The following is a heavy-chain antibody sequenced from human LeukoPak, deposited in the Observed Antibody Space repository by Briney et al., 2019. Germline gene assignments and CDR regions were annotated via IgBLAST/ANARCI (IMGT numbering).Heavy chain of an antibody. Sequence: GGSLRLSCAASGFTVSSNYMSWVRQAPGKGLEWVSSISSSSSYIYYADSVKGRFTISRDNAKNSLYLQMNSLRAEDTAVYYCARSSIAAACFDYWGQGTLVTVSS. CDR2: ISSSSSYI. CDR1: GFTVSSNY. J-gene: IGHJ4*02. D-gene: IGHD6-6*01. CDR3: ARSSIAAACFDY. V-gene: IGHV3-21*01.